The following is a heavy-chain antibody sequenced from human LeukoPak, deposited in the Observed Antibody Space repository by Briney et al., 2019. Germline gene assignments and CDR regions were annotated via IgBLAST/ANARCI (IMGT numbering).Heavy chain of an antibody. Sequence: ASVKVSCKASGYTFTSYYMHWVRQAPGQGLEWMGWIDCNSGGTRYGQNFQGRVALTRDTSINTAYMELSSLKSDDTAVYYCARDLVIGISGGFYSYMDVWGKGTTVTVSS. J-gene: IGHJ6*03. D-gene: IGHD2/OR15-2a*01. CDR2: IDCNSGGT. CDR1: GYTFTSYY. V-gene: IGHV1-2*02. CDR3: ARDLVIGISGGFYSYMDV.